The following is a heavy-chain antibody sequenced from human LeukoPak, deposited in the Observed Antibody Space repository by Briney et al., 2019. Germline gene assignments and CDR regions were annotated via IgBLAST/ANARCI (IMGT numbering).Heavy chain of an antibody. CDR3: ARCYGVGCSFDY. V-gene: IGHV3-33*08. CDR1: GMTVSINY. J-gene: IGHJ4*02. Sequence: GGSLRLSCAASGMTVSINYMSWVRQAPGKGLEWVALIWYDGSNKYYADSVKGRFTISRDNFKNTLSLQMNSLRAEDTAVYYCARCYGVGCSFDYWGQGTLVTVSS. D-gene: IGHD2-15*01. CDR2: IWYDGSNK.